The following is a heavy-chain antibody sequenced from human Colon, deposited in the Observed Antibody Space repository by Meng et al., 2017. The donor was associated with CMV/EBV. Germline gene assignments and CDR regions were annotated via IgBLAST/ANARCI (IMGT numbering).Heavy chain of an antibody. Sequence: CAASGFTFSSYGMHWVRQAPGKGLEWVAVIWYDGSNKYYADSVKGRFTISRDNSKNTLYLQMNSLRAEDTAVYYCAKDGGAYWYFDLWGRGTLVTVSS. J-gene: IGHJ2*01. CDR1: GFTFSSYG. D-gene: IGHD3-16*01. V-gene: IGHV3-33*06. CDR2: IWYDGSNK. CDR3: AKDGGAYWYFDL.